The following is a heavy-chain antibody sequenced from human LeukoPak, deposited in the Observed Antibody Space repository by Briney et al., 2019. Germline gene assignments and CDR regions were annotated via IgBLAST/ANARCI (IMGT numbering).Heavy chain of an antibody. V-gene: IGHV3-48*03. CDR3: ARGYYDSSGYYYADY. CDR2: ISSSGSTI. D-gene: IGHD3-22*01. Sequence: PGGSLRLXCAASGFTCSSYEMNWVRQAPGKGLEWVSYISSSGSTIYYADSVKGRFTISRDNAKNSLYLQMNSLRAEDTAVYYCARGYYDSSGYYYADYWGQGTLVTVSS. CDR1: GFTCSSYE. J-gene: IGHJ4*02.